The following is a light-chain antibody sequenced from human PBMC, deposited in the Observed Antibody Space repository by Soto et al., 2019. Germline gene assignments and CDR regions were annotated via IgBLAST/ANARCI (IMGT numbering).Light chain of an antibody. J-gene: IGLJ3*02. CDR3: QSYEATKQV. CDR2: EDN. Sequence: NFMLTQPHSVSESPGKTVIISCTRSSGSIASNYVQWYQQRPGSSPTTVIYEDNQRPSGVPDRFSGSIDSSSNSASLTIAGLETEDEADYFCQSYEATKQVFGGGTKVTVL. CDR1: SGSIASNY. V-gene: IGLV6-57*01.